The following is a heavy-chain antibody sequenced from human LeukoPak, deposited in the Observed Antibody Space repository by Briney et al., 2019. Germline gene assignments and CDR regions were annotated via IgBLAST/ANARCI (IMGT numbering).Heavy chain of an antibody. CDR2: IYRGDSDT. Sequence: GWIRQPPGKGLEWIGIIYRGDSDTRYSPSFQGQVTISADKSISTAYLQWSSLKASDTAMYYCARKVRGYYTSYYYMDVWGKGTTVTVSS. D-gene: IGHD2-2*02. J-gene: IGHJ6*03. CDR3: ARKVRGYYTSYYYMDV. V-gene: IGHV5-51*01.